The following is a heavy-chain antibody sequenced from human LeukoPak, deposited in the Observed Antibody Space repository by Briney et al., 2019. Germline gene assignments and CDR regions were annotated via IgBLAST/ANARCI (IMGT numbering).Heavy chain of an antibody. Sequence: SETLSLTCTVSGGSVSSGSYYWSWIRQPPGKGLEWIGYIYYSGSTNYNPSLKSRVTISVDTSKNQFSLKLSSVTAADTAVYYCASHSQLLNFDYWGQGTLVTVSS. V-gene: IGHV4-61*01. CDR1: GGSVSSGSYY. J-gene: IGHJ4*02. CDR3: ASHSQLLNFDY. D-gene: IGHD2-2*01. CDR2: IYYSGST.